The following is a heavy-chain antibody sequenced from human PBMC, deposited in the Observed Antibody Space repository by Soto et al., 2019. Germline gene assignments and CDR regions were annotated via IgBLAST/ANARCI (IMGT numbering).Heavy chain of an antibody. CDR2: IYYSGST. Sequence: QVQLQESGPGLVKPSETLSLTCTVSGGSISSYYWSWIRQPPGKGLEWIGYIYYSGSTNYNPSLKIRGTISVDTFQNPFSLKLSSVAAADSAVYYCARRWGDYFDYWGQGTLVTVSS. J-gene: IGHJ4*02. V-gene: IGHV4-59*08. CDR3: ARRWGDYFDY. D-gene: IGHD3-16*01. CDR1: GGSISSYY.